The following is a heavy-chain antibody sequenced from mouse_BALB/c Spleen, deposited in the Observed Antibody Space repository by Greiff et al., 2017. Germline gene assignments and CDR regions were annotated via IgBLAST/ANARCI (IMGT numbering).Heavy chain of an antibody. CDR1: GYTFTSYW. V-gene: IGHV1-7*01. Sequence: QVQLQQSGAELAKPGASVKMSCKASGYTFTSYWMHWVKQRPGQGLEWIGYINPSTGYTEYNQKFKDKATLTADKSSSTAYMQLSSLTSEDSAVYYCARGIYDGYYDAMDYWGQGTSVTVSS. D-gene: IGHD2-3*01. CDR3: ARGIYDGYYDAMDY. J-gene: IGHJ4*01. CDR2: INPSTGYT.